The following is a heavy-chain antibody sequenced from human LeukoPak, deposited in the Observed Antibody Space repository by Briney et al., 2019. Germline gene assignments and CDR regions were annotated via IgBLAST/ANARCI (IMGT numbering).Heavy chain of an antibody. J-gene: IGHJ4*02. CDR3: AHRAFHTMIVVVNLDYFDY. CDR1: GFSLSTSGVG. CDR2: IYWNDDK. Sequence: SGPTLVKPTQTLTLTCTFSGFSLSTSGVGVGWIRQPPGKALEWLALIYWNDDKRYSPSLKSRLTITKDTSKNQVVLTMTNMDPVDTATYYCAHRAFHTMIVVVNLDYFDYWGQGTLVTVSS. D-gene: IGHD3-22*01. V-gene: IGHV2-5*01.